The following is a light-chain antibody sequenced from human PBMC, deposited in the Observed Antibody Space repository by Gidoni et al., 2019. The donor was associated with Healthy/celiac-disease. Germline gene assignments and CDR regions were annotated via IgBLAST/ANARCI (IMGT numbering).Light chain of an antibody. CDR1: QCVSSY. CDR3: QQRSNWPWT. Sequence: EIVLTQSPATLSLSPGERATLSCRASQCVSSYLAWYQQKPGQARRLLIYDASNRATGIPARFSGSGSGTDFTLTISSLEPEDFAVYYCQQRSNWPWTFGQGTKVEIK. CDR2: DAS. J-gene: IGKJ1*01. V-gene: IGKV3-11*01.